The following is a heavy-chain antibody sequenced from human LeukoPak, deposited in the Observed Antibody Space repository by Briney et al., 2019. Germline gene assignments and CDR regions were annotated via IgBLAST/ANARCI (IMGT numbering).Heavy chain of an antibody. CDR2: IYYSGST. Sequence: SETLSLTCTVSGGSISSYYWSWIRQPPGKGLEWIGYIYYSGSTDYNPSLKSRVTISVDTSKNQFSLKLSSVTAADTAVYYCASHGDYDAFDIWGQGTMVTVSS. CDR3: ASHGDYDAFDI. D-gene: IGHD4-17*01. J-gene: IGHJ3*02. CDR1: GGSISSYY. V-gene: IGHV4-59*08.